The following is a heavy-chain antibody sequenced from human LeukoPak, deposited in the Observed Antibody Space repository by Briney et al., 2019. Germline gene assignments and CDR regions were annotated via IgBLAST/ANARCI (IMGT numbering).Heavy chain of an antibody. CDR2: IYYSGST. V-gene: IGHV4-59*06. Sequence: SETLSLTCTVSGGSISSYYWSWIRQHPGKGLEWIGYIYYSGSTYYNPSLKSRVTISVDTSKNQFSLKLSSVTAADTAVYYCARGRLGYCSSTSCPGFDPWGQGTLVTVSS. CDR1: GGSISSYY. D-gene: IGHD2-2*01. J-gene: IGHJ5*02. CDR3: ARGRLGYCSSTSCPGFDP.